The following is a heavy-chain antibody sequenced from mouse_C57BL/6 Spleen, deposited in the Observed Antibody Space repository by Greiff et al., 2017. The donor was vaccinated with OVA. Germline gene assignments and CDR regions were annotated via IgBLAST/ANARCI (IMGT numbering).Heavy chain of an antibody. Sequence: EVQLVESGGGLVQPGGSLSLSCAASGFTFTDYYMSWVRQPPGKALEWLGFIRNKANGYTTEYSASVKGRFTISRENSQSILYLQMNALRAEDSATYYCARDYEDFDVWGTGTTVTVSA. J-gene: IGHJ1*03. V-gene: IGHV7-3*01. CDR3: ARDYEDFDV. D-gene: IGHD2-12*01. CDR2: IRNKANGYTT. CDR1: GFTFTDYY.